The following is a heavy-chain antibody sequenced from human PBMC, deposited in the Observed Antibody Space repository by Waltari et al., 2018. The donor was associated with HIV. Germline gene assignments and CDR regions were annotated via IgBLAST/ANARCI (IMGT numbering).Heavy chain of an antibody. J-gene: IGHJ3*02. V-gene: IGHV1-18*01. CDR1: GYSFPRSG. CDR3: ARAPMTTVTSRGFDI. CDR2: LSVYNDNT. D-gene: IGHD4-17*01. Sequence: QVQLVQSGAQVKKPGASLKVSCKACGYSFPRSGTRWVRPAPGQGLEWIGWLSVYNDNTKYAQKIQDRLNMTTDTPTSTAYMELRSLRSDGPAVYYCARAPMTTVTSRGFDIWGQGTMVIVSS.